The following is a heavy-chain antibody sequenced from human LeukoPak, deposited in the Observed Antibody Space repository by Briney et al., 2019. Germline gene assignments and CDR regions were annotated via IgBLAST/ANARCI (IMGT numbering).Heavy chain of an antibody. CDR2: IYYSGST. J-gene: IGHJ3*02. D-gene: IGHD3-22*01. Sequence: NTSETLSLTCTVSGGSISSYYWSWIRQPPGKGLEWIGYIYYSGSTNYNPSLKSRVTISVDTSKNQFSLKLSSVTAADTAVYFCATGPYSYDSSGAFDIWGQGTMVTVSS. CDR1: GGSISSYY. V-gene: IGHV4-59*08. CDR3: ATGPYSYDSSGAFDI.